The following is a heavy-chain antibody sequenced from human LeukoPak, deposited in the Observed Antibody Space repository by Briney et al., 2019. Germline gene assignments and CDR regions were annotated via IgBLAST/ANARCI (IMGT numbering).Heavy chain of an antibody. CDR1: GGSISSYY. V-gene: IGHV4-59*01. D-gene: IGHD6-13*01. CDR3: AREPGIAAAGTEYYFDY. J-gene: IGHJ4*02. Sequence: SETQSLTCTVSGGSISSYYWSWIRQPPGKGLEWIGYIYYSGSTNYNPSLKSRVTISVDTSKNQFSLKLSSVTAADTAVYYCAREPGIAAAGTEYYFDYWGQGTLVTVSS. CDR2: IYYSGST.